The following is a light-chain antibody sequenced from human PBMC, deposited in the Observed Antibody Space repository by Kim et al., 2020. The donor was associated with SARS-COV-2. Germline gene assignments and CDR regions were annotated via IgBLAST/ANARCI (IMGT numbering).Light chain of an antibody. J-gene: IGLJ2*01. V-gene: IGLV3-9*01. Sequence: SYELTQPLSVSVALGQTATLPCGGNNIENKNVHWYHQRPGQAPVLVMYKDKKRPSGIPERLSGSNSGDTATLTISRVEAGDEGDYYCQVWDSRTVVVGGG. CDR2: KDK. CDR3: QVWDSRTVV. CDR1: NIENKN.